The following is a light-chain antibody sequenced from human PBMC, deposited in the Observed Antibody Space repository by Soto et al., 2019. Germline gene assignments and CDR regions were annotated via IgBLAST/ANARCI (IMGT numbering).Light chain of an antibody. V-gene: IGKV3-11*01. CDR1: QSVDIN. CDR3: QQRSNWPPIT. CDR2: GAS. Sequence: EIVLTQSPATLSVSPGDRVTLSCRASQSVDINLAWYQQKAGQAPRLLVYGASTKATDMPGRFSGRGSGTDFTLTISSLEPEDFAVYYCQQRSNWPPITFGQGTRLEIK. J-gene: IGKJ5*01.